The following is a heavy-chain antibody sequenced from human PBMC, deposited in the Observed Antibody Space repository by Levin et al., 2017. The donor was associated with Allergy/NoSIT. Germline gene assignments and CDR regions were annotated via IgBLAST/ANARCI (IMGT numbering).Heavy chain of an antibody. CDR1: GFTFSTYA. CDR2: VSDGGDYT. Sequence: GGSLRLSCAASGFTFSTYAMNWVRQAPGQGLEWVSSVSDGGDYTFYADSVKGRFTISRDNSKNTLYLQMNSLRAEDTALSYCAKDDGTAYYSFDSWGQGTLVTVSS. CDR3: AKDDGTAYYSFDS. D-gene: IGHD1-26*01. J-gene: IGHJ4*02. V-gene: IGHV3-23*01.